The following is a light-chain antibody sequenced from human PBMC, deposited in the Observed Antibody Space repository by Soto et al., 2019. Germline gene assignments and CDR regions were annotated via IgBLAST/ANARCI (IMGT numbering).Light chain of an antibody. CDR1: SSDVGSYNR. Sequence: QCVRTRAPSGSGAAGGAGSISCTGTSSDVGSYNRVSWYQQPPGTAPKLMIYEVSNRPSGVPDRFSGSKSGNTASLTISGLQAEDEADYYCSSYTSSSTLYVFGTGTKVTVL. V-gene: IGLV2-18*02. CDR2: EVS. J-gene: IGLJ1*01. CDR3: SSYTSSSTLYV.